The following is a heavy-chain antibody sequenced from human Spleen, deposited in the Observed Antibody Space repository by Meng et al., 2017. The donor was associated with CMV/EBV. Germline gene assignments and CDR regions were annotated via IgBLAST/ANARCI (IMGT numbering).Heavy chain of an antibody. J-gene: IGHJ4*02. Sequence: GGSLRLSCAASGFTFSSYAMHWVRQAPGKGLEWVSYISSSGITTHYADSVKGRFTVSRDNAKDSLYLEMNSLTAEDTAVYYCASQYYYDGTGYLVYWGQGTLVTVSS. CDR2: ISSSGITT. CDR3: ASQYYYDGTGYLVY. V-gene: IGHV3-48*04. CDR1: GFTFSSYA. D-gene: IGHD3-22*01.